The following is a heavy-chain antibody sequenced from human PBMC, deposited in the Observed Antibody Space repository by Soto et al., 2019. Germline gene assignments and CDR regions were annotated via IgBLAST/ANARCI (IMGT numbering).Heavy chain of an antibody. Sequence: ASVKVSCKASGYTFTGYYMHWVRQAPGQGLEWMGWINPNSGGTNYAQKFQGWVTMTRDTSISTAYMELSMLRSDDTAVYYCARDGGCSGGSCYSGFGYWGQGTLVTVSS. CDR3: ARDGGCSGGSCYSGFGY. CDR2: INPNSGGT. D-gene: IGHD2-15*01. V-gene: IGHV1-2*04. J-gene: IGHJ4*02. CDR1: GYTFTGYY.